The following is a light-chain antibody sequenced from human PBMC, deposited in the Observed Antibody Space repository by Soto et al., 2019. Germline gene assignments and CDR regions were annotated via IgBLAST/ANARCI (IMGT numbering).Light chain of an antibody. CDR1: QSISSW. Sequence: DIQMTQSPSTLSASVGDSVTITCRASQSISSWLAWYQQNPGKAPKLLIYDASSLESGVPSRFSGSGSGTEFTLTISSLQPDDFATYYCQQYNSYSRTFGQGTKVEIK. J-gene: IGKJ1*01. V-gene: IGKV1-5*01. CDR2: DAS. CDR3: QQYNSYSRT.